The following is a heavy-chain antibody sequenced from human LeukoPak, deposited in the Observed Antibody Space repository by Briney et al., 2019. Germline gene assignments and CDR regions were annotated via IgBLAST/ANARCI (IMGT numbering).Heavy chain of an antibody. CDR2: IYHSGST. Sequence: SETLSLTCTVSGGSISNDYYWGWVRQPPGKGLEWIGNIYHSGSTYKNPSLKSRLTMSLDTSKNQFSLKLISVTAADTAMYYCARLSGAPVRHPIYHFDYWGQGTLVTVSS. V-gene: IGHV4-38-2*02. J-gene: IGHJ4*02. CDR3: ARLSGAPVRHPIYHFDY. CDR1: GGSISNDYY. D-gene: IGHD2-2*02.